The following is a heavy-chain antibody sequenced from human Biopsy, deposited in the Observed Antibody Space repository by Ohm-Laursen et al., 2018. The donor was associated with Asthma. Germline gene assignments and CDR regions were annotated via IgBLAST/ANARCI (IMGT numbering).Heavy chain of an antibody. CDR3: ARQSGQDYGDSSGFDI. CDR1: GFVFSQCG. CDR2: VSSDGHNK. J-gene: IGHJ3*02. V-gene: IGHV3-30*03. D-gene: IGHD3-22*01. Sequence: SSLRLSCAAFGFVFSQCGMHWVRQGPGKGLEWVALVSSDGHNKYYEDSVKGRFTISRDNSRNRLYLQINRLTVEDSAVYFRARQSGQDYGDSSGFDIWGQGTKVAVSS.